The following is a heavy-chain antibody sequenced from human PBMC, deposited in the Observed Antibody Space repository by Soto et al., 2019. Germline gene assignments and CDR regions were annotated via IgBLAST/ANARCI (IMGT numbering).Heavy chain of an antibody. CDR2: IYYSGST. D-gene: IGHD5-18*01. Sequence: PSETLSLTCTVSGGSISSYYWSWIRQPPGKGLEWIGYIYYSGSTNYNPSLKSRVTISVDTSKNQFSLKLSSVTAADTAVYYCARRYGSSFDFWCQGPLVTLSS. CDR1: GGSISSYY. CDR3: ARRYGSSFDF. J-gene: IGHJ4*02. V-gene: IGHV4-59*08.